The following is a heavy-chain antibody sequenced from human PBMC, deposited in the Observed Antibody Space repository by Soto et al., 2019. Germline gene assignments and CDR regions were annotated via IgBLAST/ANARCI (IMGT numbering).Heavy chain of an antibody. CDR1: GGTLSIYA. Sequence: QVHLVQSGAEVKKPGSSVRVSCKASGGTLSIYAISWVRQAPGQGLEWMGGIIAFYGTINYAQKFQGRVKITADDSTSTAYMELTSLRSEDTAVYYCARAADGDYYYYGMDVLGQGTTVIVSS. D-gene: IGHD4-17*01. CDR2: IIAFYGTI. V-gene: IGHV1-69*01. CDR3: ARAADGDYYYYGMDV. J-gene: IGHJ6*02.